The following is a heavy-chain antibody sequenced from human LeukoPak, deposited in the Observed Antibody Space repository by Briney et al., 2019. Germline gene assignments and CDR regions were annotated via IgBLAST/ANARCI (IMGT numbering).Heavy chain of an antibody. CDR1: GYTFTSYD. CDR2: MNPNSGNT. V-gene: IGHV1-8*01. D-gene: IGHD3-22*01. CDR3: ATGVLLLAPYFDY. Sequence: ASVKVSCKASGYTFTSYDINWVRQATGQGLEWMGWMNPNSGNTGYAQKFQGRVTMTEDTSTDTAYMELSSLRSEDTAVYYCATGVLLLAPYFDYWGQGTLVTVSS. J-gene: IGHJ4*02.